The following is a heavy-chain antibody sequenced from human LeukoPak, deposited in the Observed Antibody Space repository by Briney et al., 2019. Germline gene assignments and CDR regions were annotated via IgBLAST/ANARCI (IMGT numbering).Heavy chain of an antibody. J-gene: IGHJ6*03. D-gene: IGHD2-2*01. V-gene: IGHV3-23*01. CDR2: ISNNGGTT. CDR3: AKAIVVVPAAEAPYHYYMDV. Sequence: GGSLRLSCAASGFSFSNYAMTWVRQAPGKGLEWVASISNNGGTTYFADSLKGRFTVFRDNSNDTLYLHINILRAEDTALYYCAKAIVVVPAAEAPYHYYMDVWGKGTTVTISS. CDR1: GFSFSNYA.